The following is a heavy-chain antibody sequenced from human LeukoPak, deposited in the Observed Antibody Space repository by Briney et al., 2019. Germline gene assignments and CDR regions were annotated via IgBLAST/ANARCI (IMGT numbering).Heavy chain of an antibody. CDR3: ARVGTTGATADN. CDR1: GYIFTTYF. CDR2: INPRGGST. V-gene: IGHV1-46*01. J-gene: IGHJ4*02. D-gene: IGHD1/OR15-1a*01. Sequence: ASVKVSCKASGYIFTTYFMHWLRQAPGQGPEWMGIINPRGGSTDYAQKFQGRVTMTSDTSTGTVYMELKSLRSEDTAVYFCARVGTTGATADNWGQGTLVTVSS.